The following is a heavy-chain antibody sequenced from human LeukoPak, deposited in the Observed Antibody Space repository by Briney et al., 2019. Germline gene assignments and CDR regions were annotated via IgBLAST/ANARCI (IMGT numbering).Heavy chain of an antibody. D-gene: IGHD2-21*02. CDR2: IHSSGST. V-gene: IGHV4-59*11. CDR1: GGSISSQY. CDR3: ARGVTY. J-gene: IGHJ4*02. Sequence: SETLSLTCTVSGGSISSQYWTWIRQPPGKGLEWIGSIHSSGSTNYNPSLKGRVTISVDTSKNQFSLKLTSVTAADTAVYYCARGVTYWGQGALVTVTS.